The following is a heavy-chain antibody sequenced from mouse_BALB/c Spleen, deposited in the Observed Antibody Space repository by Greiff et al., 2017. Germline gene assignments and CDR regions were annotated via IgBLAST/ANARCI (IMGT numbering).Heavy chain of an antibody. Sequence: EVKLMESGAELVKPGASVKLSCTASGFNIKDTYMHWVKQRPEQGLEWIGRIDPANGNTKYDPKFQGKATITADTSSNTAYLQLSSLTSEDTAVYYCARLGTTNYAMDYWGQGTSVTVSS. CDR1: GFNIKDTY. CDR3: ARLGTTNYAMDY. V-gene: IGHV14-3*02. J-gene: IGHJ4*01. D-gene: IGHD2-14*01. CDR2: IDPANGNT.